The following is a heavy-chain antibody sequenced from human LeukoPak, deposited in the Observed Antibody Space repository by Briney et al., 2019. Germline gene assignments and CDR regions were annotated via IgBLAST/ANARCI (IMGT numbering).Heavy chain of an antibody. J-gene: IGHJ4*02. D-gene: IGHD6-13*01. V-gene: IGHV3-30*03. CDR1: GFFFSNYG. CDR2: ISYDGGNK. CDR3: ARDFTITSADYYFDY. Sequence: GGSLRLSCAASGFFFSNYGIHWVRQAPGKGLEWVAVISYDGGNKYYADSVKGRFTISRDNSKSTVYLQMNSLRAEDTAVYYCARDFTITSADYYFDYWGQGTLVTVSS.